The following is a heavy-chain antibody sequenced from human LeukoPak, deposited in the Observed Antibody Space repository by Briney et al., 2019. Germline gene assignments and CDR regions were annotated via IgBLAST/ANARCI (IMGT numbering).Heavy chain of an antibody. Sequence: GGSLRLSCAASGFTFSSCAMNWVRQAPGKGLEWVSSISGSGASTYYADSVKGRFTISRDNSKNTLYLQMNSLRAEDTAIYYCAKDRYADYSFDSWGQGTLVTVSS. V-gene: IGHV3-23*01. CDR2: ISGSGAST. CDR3: AKDRYADYSFDS. J-gene: IGHJ4*02. CDR1: GFTFSSCA. D-gene: IGHD3-9*01.